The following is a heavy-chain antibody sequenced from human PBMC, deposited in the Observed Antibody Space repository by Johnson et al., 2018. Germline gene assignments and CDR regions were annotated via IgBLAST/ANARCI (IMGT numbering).Heavy chain of an antibody. CDR2: IIPIFGPA. CDR3: ARDRGGHNYGDYYYYAMDV. V-gene: IGHV1-69*01. J-gene: IGHJ6*02. D-gene: IGHD5-18*01. CDR1: GGTFSSYA. Sequence: QVQLQESGSEVKKPGSSVTVSCKASGGTFSSYATSWVRLAPGQGLEWMGGIIPIFGPAHHAQKFQGRVPISADESTSTTYMELSRLRAEDTAVYYCARDRGGHNYGDYYYYAMDVWGQGTTVIVSS.